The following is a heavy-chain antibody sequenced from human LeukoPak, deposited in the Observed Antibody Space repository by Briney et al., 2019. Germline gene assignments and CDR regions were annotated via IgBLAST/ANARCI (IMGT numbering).Heavy chain of an antibody. CDR3: AREKNDAYYYYMDV. Sequence: ASVKVSCKASGYTFTGYYMHWVRQAPGQGLEWMGWINPNSGGTNYAQKFQGRVTMTRDTSISTAYMELSRLRSEDTAVYYCAREKNDAYYYYMDVWGKGTTVTVSS. CDR2: INPNSGGT. J-gene: IGHJ6*03. CDR1: GYTFTGYY. D-gene: IGHD1-1*01. V-gene: IGHV1-2*02.